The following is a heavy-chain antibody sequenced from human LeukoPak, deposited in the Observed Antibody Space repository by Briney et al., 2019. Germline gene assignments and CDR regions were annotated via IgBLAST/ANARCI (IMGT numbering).Heavy chain of an antibody. CDR2: IYSGGST. CDR1: GFTVSSNY. CDR3: ARETSSGWYLDY. Sequence: GGSLRLSCAASGFTVSSNYMSWVRQAPGKGLEWVSVIYSGGSTYYAGSVKGRFTISRDNSKNTLYLQMNSLRAEDTAVYYCARETSSGWYLDYWGQGTLVTVSS. V-gene: IGHV3-66*02. D-gene: IGHD6-19*01. J-gene: IGHJ4*02.